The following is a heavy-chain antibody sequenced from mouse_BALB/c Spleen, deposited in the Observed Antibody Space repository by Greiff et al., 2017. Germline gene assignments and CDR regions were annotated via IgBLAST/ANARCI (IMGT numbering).Heavy chain of an antibody. CDR1: GFTFSSFG. CDR3: ARREDYNYAMDY. V-gene: IGHV5-17*02. D-gene: IGHD2-13*01. J-gene: IGHJ4*01. Sequence: EVQRVESGGGLVQPGGSRKLSCAASGFTFSSFGMHWVRQAPEKGLEWVAYISSGSSTIYYADTVKGRFTISRDNPKNTLFLQMTSLRSEDTAMYYCARREDYNYAMDYWGQGTSVTVSS. CDR2: ISSGSSTI.